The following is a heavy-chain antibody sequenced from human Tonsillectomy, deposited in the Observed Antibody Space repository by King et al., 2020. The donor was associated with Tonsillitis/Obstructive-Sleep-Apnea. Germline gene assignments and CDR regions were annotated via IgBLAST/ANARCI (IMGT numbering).Heavy chain of an antibody. Sequence: QLVQSGAEVKKPGESLKISCKGSGYSFASYWIGWVRQMPGKGLEWMGLIYPGDSDTRYSPSFQGQVTISADKSISTAYLQWSSLKASDTAIYYCATTYYDFWSGYYFWGQGTLVTVSS. CDR3: ATTYYDFWSGYYF. CDR1: GYSFASYW. J-gene: IGHJ4*02. V-gene: IGHV5-51*01. CDR2: IYPGDSDT. D-gene: IGHD3-3*01.